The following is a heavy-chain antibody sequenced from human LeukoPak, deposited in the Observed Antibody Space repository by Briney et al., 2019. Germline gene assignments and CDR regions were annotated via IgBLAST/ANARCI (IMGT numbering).Heavy chain of an antibody. V-gene: IGHV3-23*01. Sequence: GGSLRLSCAASGFTFSSYWMHWVRQAPGKGLEWVSVISGSGYSTYYADSVKGRFTISRDNSKNTLYLQTNSLRAEDTAVYYCAKDYGDYAYYFHYWGQGTLVTVSS. D-gene: IGHD4-17*01. CDR2: ISGSGYST. CDR1: GFTFSSYW. CDR3: AKDYGDYAYYFHY. J-gene: IGHJ4*02.